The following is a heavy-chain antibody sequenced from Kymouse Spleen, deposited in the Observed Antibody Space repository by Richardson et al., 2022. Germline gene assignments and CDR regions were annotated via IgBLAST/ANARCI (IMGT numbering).Heavy chain of an antibody. D-gene: IGHD6-6*01. CDR1: GGSISSSSYY. CDR2: IYYSGST. CDR3: ARQEYSSSSNYYYYGMDV. J-gene: IGHJ6*02. V-gene: IGHV4-39*01. Sequence: QLQLQESGPGLVKPSETLSLTCTVSGGSISSSSYYWGWIRQPPGKGLEWIGSIYYSGSTYYNPSLKSRVTISVDTSKNQFSLKLSSVTAADTAVYYCARQEYSSSSNYYYYGMDVWGQGTTVTVSS.